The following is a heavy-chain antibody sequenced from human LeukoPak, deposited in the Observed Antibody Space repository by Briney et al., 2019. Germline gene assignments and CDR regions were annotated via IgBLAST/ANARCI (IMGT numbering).Heavy chain of an antibody. D-gene: IGHD6-13*01. CDR2: ISGSGDST. V-gene: IGHV3-23*01. J-gene: IGHJ4*02. Sequence: GGSLRLSCAASGFTFSSYAMSWVRQAPGKGLEWVSAISGSGDSTYHADSVKGRFTISRDNSKNTLYLQMNSLRAEDTAVYYCAKDRRDSSSWYYSPYFDYWGQGTLVTVSS. CDR1: GFTFSSYA. CDR3: AKDRRDSSSWYYSPYFDY.